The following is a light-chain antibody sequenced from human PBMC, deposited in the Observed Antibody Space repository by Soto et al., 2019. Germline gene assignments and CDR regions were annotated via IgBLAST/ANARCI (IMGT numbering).Light chain of an antibody. CDR3: QQSYRAPLT. Sequence: IQMTQSPSSLSASVGDRVTITCRASQGIRNDLGWYQQKPGKAPKLLIHAASSVQSGVPSRFSGSGSGTDFTLTISSLQPEDFATYYCQQSYRAPLTFGPGTKVDIK. CDR2: AAS. CDR1: QGIRND. V-gene: IGKV1-39*01. J-gene: IGKJ3*01.